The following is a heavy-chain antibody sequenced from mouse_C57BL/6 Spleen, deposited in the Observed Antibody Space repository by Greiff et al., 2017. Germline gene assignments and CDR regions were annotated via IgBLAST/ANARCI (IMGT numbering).Heavy chain of an antibody. CDR2: ISSGGDYI. V-gene: IGHV5-9-1*02. J-gene: IGHJ2*01. CDR1: GFTFSSYA. D-gene: IGHD1-1*01. CDR3: TRDPDYYGSRAFGY. Sequence: EVMLVESGEGLVKPGGSLKLSCAASGFTFSSYAMSWVRQTPEKRLEWVAYISSGGDYIYYADTVKGRFTISRDNARNTLYLQMSSLKSEDTAMYYCTRDPDYYGSRAFGYWGQGTTLTVSS.